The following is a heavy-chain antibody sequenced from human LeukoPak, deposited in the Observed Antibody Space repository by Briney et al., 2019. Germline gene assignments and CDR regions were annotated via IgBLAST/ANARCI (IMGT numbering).Heavy chain of an antibody. J-gene: IGHJ5*02. V-gene: IGHV4-59*12. CDR3: ARVGDCSSTSCHGSDWFDP. Sequence: PSETLSLTCTVSGGSISSYYWSWIRQPPGKGLEWIGYIYYSGSTNYNPSLKSRVTISVDTSKNQFSLKLSSVTAADTAVYYCARVGDCSSTSCHGSDWFDPWGQGTLVTVSS. D-gene: IGHD2-2*01. CDR1: GGSISSYY. CDR2: IYYSGST.